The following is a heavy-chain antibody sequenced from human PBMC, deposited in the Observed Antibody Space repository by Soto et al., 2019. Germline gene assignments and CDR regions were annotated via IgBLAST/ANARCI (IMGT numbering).Heavy chain of an antibody. CDR2: IIPIFGTA. CDR1: GGSFNRHT. Sequence: QVQLVQSGAEVRKPGSSVRVSCKASGGSFNRHTISWVRQAPGQGLEWMGGIIPIFGTANYAQKFQGRVTITADESTSTAYMELSSLRSEDTAVYYCARSMTTVVTHYFQHWGQGTLVTVSS. J-gene: IGHJ1*01. CDR3: ARSMTTVVTHYFQH. D-gene: IGHD4-17*01. V-gene: IGHV1-69*01.